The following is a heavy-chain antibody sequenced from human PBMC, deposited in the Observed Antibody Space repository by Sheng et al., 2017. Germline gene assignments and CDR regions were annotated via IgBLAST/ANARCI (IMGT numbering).Heavy chain of an antibody. Sequence: QVQLQQWGAGLLKPSETLSLTCAVYGGSFSGYYWSWIRQPPGKGLEWIGEINHSGSTNYNPSLKSRVTISVDTSKNQFSLKLSSVTAADTAVYYCARHKNTYYYDSSALFDIWGQGTMVTVSS. J-gene: IGHJ3*02. V-gene: IGHV4-34*01. CDR3: ARHKNTYYYDSSALFDI. CDR2: INHSGST. CDR1: GGSFSGYY. D-gene: IGHD3-22*01.